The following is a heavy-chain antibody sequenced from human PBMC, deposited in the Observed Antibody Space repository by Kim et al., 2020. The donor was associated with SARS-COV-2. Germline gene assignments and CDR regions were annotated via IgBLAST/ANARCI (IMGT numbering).Heavy chain of an antibody. CDR3: ASSRYSYGYDY. Sequence: GGSLRLSCAASGFTFSDYYMSWIRQAPGKGLEWVSYISSSSSYTNYADSVKGQFTISRDNAKNSLYLQMNSLRAEDTAVYYCASSRYSYGYDYWGQGTLVTVSS. CDR1: GFTFSDYY. D-gene: IGHD5-18*01. V-gene: IGHV3-11*03. CDR2: ISSSSSYT. J-gene: IGHJ4*02.